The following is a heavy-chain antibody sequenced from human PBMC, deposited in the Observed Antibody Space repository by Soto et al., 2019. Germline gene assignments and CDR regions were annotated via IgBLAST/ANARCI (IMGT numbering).Heavy chain of an antibody. V-gene: IGHV4-34*01. J-gene: IGHJ4*02. CDR3: ARDKITGRFDY. CDR1: GGSFSGYY. D-gene: IGHD2-8*02. Sequence: QVQLQQWGAGLLKPSETLSLTCAVYGGSFSGYYWTWIRQPPGTGLEWIGEINHSGSTNYNPSLKSRVTISVDTSKNQFSLKLTSVTAADTALYYCARDKITGRFDYWGQGTLVTVSS. CDR2: INHSGST.